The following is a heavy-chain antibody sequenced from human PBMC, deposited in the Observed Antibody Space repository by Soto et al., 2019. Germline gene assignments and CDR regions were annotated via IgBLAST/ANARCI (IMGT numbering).Heavy chain of an antibody. D-gene: IGHD6-19*01. Sequence: ASVKVSCKASGYTFTSYAMHWVRQAPGQRLEWMGWINAGNGNTKYSQKFQGRVTITRDTSASTAYMELRGLRSDDTAVYYCARDLIAVAGFDPWGQGTLVTVSS. J-gene: IGHJ5*02. V-gene: IGHV1-3*01. CDR2: INAGNGNT. CDR3: ARDLIAVAGFDP. CDR1: GYTFTSYA.